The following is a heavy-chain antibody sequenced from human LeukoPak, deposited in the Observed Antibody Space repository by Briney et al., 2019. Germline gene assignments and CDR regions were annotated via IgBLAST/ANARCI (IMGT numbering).Heavy chain of an antibody. D-gene: IGHD6-13*01. J-gene: IGHJ2*01. CDR1: GGSISNYY. CDR3: ARAWYSSSWQRDWYFDL. CDR2: IYYSGST. V-gene: IGHV4-59*01. Sequence: PSETLSLTCTVSGGSISNYYWSWIQQPPGKVLEWIGYIYYSGSTNYNPSLKSRVTISVDTSKNQFSLKLSSVTAADTAVYYCARAWYSSSWQRDWYFDLWGRGTLVTVSS.